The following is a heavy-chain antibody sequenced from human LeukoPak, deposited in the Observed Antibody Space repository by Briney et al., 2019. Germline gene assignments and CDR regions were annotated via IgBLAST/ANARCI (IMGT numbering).Heavy chain of an antibody. Sequence: PGGSLRLSCAASGFTLGSYGMSWVSQAPGKGLEWVSFITPNADRTSYADSVEGRFTISRDNPRNALYMQMNSLRDEDTALYYCAIMHGYYDGSGYWVQWGQGTLVTVSS. CDR1: GFTLGSYG. V-gene: IGHV3-23*01. J-gene: IGHJ1*01. CDR2: ITPNADRT. D-gene: IGHD3-22*01. CDR3: AIMHGYYDGSGYWVQ.